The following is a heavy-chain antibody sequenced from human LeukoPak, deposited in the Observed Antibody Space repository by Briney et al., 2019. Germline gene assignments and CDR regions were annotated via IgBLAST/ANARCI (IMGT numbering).Heavy chain of an antibody. J-gene: IGHJ5*02. Sequence: SETLSLTCTVSGGSISSYYWSWIRRPAGKGLEWIGRIYTSGSTNYNPSLKSRVTMSVDTSKNKFSLKLSSVTAADTAVYYCARSSWVRYSSSWYWFDPWGQGTLVTVSS. CDR1: GGSISSYY. D-gene: IGHD6-13*01. CDR2: IYTSGST. CDR3: ARSSWVRYSSSWYWFDP. V-gene: IGHV4-4*07.